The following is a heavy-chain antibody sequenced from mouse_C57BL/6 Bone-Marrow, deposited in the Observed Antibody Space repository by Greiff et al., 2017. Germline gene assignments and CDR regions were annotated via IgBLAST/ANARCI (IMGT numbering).Heavy chain of an antibody. CDR1: GFTFSSYG. D-gene: IGHD2-4*01. CDR2: ISSGGSYT. J-gene: IGHJ4*01. Sequence: EVMLVESGGDLVKPGGSLKLSCAASGFTFSSYGMSWVRQTPDKRLEWVATISSGGSYTYYPDSVKGRFTISRDNAKNTLYLQMSSLKSEDTAMYYCARQIYYDYDYAMDYWGQGTSVTVSS. V-gene: IGHV5-6*02. CDR3: ARQIYYDYDYAMDY.